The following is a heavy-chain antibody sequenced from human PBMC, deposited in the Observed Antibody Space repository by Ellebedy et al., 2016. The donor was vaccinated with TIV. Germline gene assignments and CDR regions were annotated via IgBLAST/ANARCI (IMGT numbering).Heavy chain of an antibody. V-gene: IGHV4-34*01. Sequence: SETLSLXXAVYGGSFSGYYWSWIHQPPGKGLEWIGEINHSGSTNYNPSLKSRVTISVDTSKNQFSLKLSSVTAADTAVYYCARGGPLRFLEWLLCGMDVWGQGTTVTVSS. D-gene: IGHD3-3*01. CDR3: ARGGPLRFLEWLLCGMDV. J-gene: IGHJ6*02. CDR1: GGSFSGYY. CDR2: INHSGST.